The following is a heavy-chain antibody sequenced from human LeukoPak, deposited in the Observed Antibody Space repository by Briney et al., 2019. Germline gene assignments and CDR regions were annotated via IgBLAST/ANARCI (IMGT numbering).Heavy chain of an antibody. CDR3: ARTQVCSGGSCYSLPFDF. J-gene: IGHJ4*02. V-gene: IGHV4-28*01. CDR1: GYSISSSNW. Sequence: PSDTLSLTCAVSGYSISSSNWWGWVRQPPGKGLECIGYIHYSGSTYYNPSLKSRVTMSVDTSKNQFSLKLSSVTAVDTAMYYCARTQVCSGGSCYSLPFDFWGQGTLVTVSS. D-gene: IGHD2-15*01. CDR2: IHYSGST.